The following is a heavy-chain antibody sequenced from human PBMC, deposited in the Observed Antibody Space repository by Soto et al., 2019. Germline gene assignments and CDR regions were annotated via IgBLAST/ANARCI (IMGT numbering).Heavy chain of an antibody. CDR3: ARELSGSGSYYTEAVQLGY. Sequence: SETLSLTCTVSGGSISSYYWSWIRQPAGKGLEWIGRIYTSGSTNYNPSLKSRVTMPVDTSKNQFSLKLSSVTAADTAVYYCARELSGSGSYYTEAVQLGYWGQGTLVTVSS. V-gene: IGHV4-4*07. D-gene: IGHD3-10*01. J-gene: IGHJ4*02. CDR2: IYTSGST. CDR1: GGSISSYY.